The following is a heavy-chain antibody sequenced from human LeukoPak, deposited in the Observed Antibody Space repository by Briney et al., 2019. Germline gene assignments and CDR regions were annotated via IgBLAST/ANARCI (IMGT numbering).Heavy chain of an antibody. J-gene: IGHJ5*02. CDR2: IYSGGST. CDR3: ARNWFDP. V-gene: IGHV3-53*05. Sequence: GGSLRLSCAASGFTVSSDYMSWVRQAPGKGLEWVSVIYSGGSTYYADSVKGRFTISRDKTKNTVYLQMNSLRFEDTAMYYCARNWFDPWGQGTLVTVSS. CDR1: GFTVSSDY.